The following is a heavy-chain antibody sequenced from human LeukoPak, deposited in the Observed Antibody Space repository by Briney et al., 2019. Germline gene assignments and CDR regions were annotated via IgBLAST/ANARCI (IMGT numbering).Heavy chain of an antibody. V-gene: IGHV5-51*01. CDR2: IYPGDSDT. CDR1: GYDFTFYW. J-gene: IGHJ3*02. Sequence: GESLKISCKGSGYDFTFYWVAWVRQMPGKGLEWMGIIYPGDSDTRYSPSFQGQVTISADKSTSTAYLQWNSLKASDTAMYYCARSYYDSSGYYSLGVLDIWGQGTVVTVSS. CDR3: ARSYYDSSGYYSLGVLDI. D-gene: IGHD3-22*01.